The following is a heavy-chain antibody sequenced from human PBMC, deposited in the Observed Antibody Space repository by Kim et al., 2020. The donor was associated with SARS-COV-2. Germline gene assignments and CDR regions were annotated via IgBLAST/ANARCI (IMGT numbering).Heavy chain of an antibody. CDR1: GFTFIDYS. D-gene: IGHD1-26*01. Sequence: GGSLRLSCAASGFTFIDYSMNWVRQTPGKGLEWVSSISGSGNYIYYADSVKGRFTISRDNAKTSLYLQMYSLRAEDTAVYYCARDLVVGAASIYYFDFWG. V-gene: IGHV3-21*01. CDR3: ARDLVVGAASIYYFDF. CDR2: ISGSGNYI. J-gene: IGHJ4*01.